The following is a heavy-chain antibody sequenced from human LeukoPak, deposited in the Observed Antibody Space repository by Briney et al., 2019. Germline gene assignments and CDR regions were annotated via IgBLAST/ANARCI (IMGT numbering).Heavy chain of an antibody. CDR1: GFTFSSYW. CDR3: ARDEYYYDSSGLDY. Sequence: AGGSLRLSYAASGFTFSSYWMSWVRQAPGKGLEWVANIKQDGSEKYYVDSVKGRFTISRDNAKNSLYLQMNSLRAEDTAVYYCARDEYYYDSSGLDYWGQGTLVTVSS. V-gene: IGHV3-7*03. D-gene: IGHD3-22*01. CDR2: IKQDGSEK. J-gene: IGHJ4*02.